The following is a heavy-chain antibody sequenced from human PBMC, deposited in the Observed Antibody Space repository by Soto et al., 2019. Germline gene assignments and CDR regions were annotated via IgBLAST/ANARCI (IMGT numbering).Heavy chain of an antibody. J-gene: IGHJ6*03. CDR2: IYYSGST. Sequence: SETLSLTCTVSGGSISSYYWSWIRQPPGKGLEWIGYIYYSGSTNYNPSLKSRVTISVDTSKNQFSLKLSSVTAADTAVYYCARDYSNYEIAGGYYYYMDVWGKGTTVTVSS. V-gene: IGHV4-59*12. CDR3: ARDYSNYEIAGGYYYYMDV. CDR1: GGSISSYY. D-gene: IGHD4-4*01.